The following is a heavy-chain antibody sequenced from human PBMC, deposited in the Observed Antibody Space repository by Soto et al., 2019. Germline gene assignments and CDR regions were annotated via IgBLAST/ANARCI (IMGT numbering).Heavy chain of an antibody. Sequence: SETLSLTCTVSGGSVSSGSYYWCWIRQPPGKGLEWIGYIYYSGSTNYNPSLKSRVTISVDTSKNQFSLKLSSVTAADTAVYYCAREGVLLWFGEPLRGMDVWGQGTTVTVSS. J-gene: IGHJ6*02. CDR3: AREGVLLWFGEPLRGMDV. V-gene: IGHV4-61*01. CDR1: GGSVSSGSYY. CDR2: IYYSGST. D-gene: IGHD3-10*01.